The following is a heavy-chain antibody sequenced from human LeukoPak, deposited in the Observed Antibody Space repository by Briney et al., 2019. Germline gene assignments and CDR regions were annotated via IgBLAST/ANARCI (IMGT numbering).Heavy chain of an antibody. V-gene: IGHV1-18*01. Sequence: ASVKVSCKASGYTFTNYAISWVRQAPGHGLEWMGWISGNNGNTNYAQNAQGRVTMTTDTSTSTAYMELRSLRSDDTAVYYCASSSDSSGYYPDYWGQGTLVTVSS. CDR3: ASSSDSSGYYPDY. CDR1: GYTFTNYA. CDR2: ISGNNGNT. J-gene: IGHJ4*02. D-gene: IGHD3-22*01.